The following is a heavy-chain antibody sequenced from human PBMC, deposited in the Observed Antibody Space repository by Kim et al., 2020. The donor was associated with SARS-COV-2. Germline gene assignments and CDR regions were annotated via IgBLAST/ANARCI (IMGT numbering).Heavy chain of an antibody. CDR3: ARRAAGTYYFDY. D-gene: IGHD6-13*01. Sequence: KHNPSLKSRVTMSVDTSKNQFSLKLSSVTAADTAVYYCARRAAGTYYFDYWGQGTLVTVSS. J-gene: IGHJ4*02. V-gene: IGHV4-4*07.